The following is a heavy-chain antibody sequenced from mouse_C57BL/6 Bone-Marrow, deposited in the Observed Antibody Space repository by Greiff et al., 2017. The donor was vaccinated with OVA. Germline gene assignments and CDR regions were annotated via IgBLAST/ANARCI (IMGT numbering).Heavy chain of an antibody. CDR3: APGYYGSSWFAY. V-gene: IGHV1-81*01. CDR1: GYTFTSYG. CDR2: IYPRSGNT. Sequence: QVHVKQSGAELARPGASVKLSCKASGYTFTSYGISWVKQRTGQGLEWIGEIYPRSGNTYYNEKFKGKATLTADKSSSTAYMELRSLTSEDSAVYFCAPGYYGSSWFAYWGQGTLVTVSA. D-gene: IGHD1-1*01. J-gene: IGHJ3*01.